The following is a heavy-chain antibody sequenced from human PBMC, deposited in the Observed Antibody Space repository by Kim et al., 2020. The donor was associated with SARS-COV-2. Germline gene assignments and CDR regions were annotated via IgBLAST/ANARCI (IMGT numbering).Heavy chain of an antibody. Sequence: GGSLRLSCAASGFTFSDHNMDWVRQAPGKGLEWVGRSKNKANSYTTEYAASVRGRFTISRDDSKNSLYLQMSSLETEDTAVYYCVRVPRSGGWDEWGQGPLVTVP. V-gene: IGHV3-72*01. CDR2: SKNKANSYTT. CDR1: GFTFSDHN. J-gene: IGHJ4*02. CDR3: VRVPRSGGWDE. D-gene: IGHD6-19*01.